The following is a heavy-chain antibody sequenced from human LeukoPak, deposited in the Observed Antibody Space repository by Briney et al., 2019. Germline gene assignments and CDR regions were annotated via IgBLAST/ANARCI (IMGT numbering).Heavy chain of an antibody. D-gene: IGHD3-9*01. CDR3: ARDPYDFLTGHCSGSGGDY. J-gene: IGHJ4*02. CDR1: GFTFSNYG. CDR2: ISGYNGNT. Sequence: GASVKVSCKASGFTFSNYGINWVRQAPGQGLEWMGWISGYNGNTKYAQKFQGRVTMTTDTSTSTAYTELRSLRSDDTAVYYCARDPYDFLTGHCSGSGGDYWGQGTLVTVSS. V-gene: IGHV1-18*01.